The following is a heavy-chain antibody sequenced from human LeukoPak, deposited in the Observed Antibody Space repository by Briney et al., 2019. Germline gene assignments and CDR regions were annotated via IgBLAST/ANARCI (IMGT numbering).Heavy chain of an antibody. CDR3: ARDQLYCGGDCYKYYGMDV. Sequence: ASVKVSCKASGGTFSSYAISWVRQAPGQGLEWMGRIIPILGIANYAQKFQGRVTITADKSTSTAYMELSSLRSEDTAVYYCARDQLYCGGDCYKYYGMDVWGQGTTVTVS. D-gene: IGHD2-21*02. J-gene: IGHJ6*02. CDR1: GGTFSSYA. CDR2: IIPILGIA. V-gene: IGHV1-69*04.